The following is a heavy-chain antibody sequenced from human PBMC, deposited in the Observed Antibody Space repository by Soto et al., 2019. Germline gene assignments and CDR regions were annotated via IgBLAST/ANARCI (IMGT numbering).Heavy chain of an antibody. CDR1: GGTFSSYS. Sequence: QVQLVQSGAEVKKPGSSAKVSCKASGGTFSSYSINWVRQAPGQGLEWMGEIIPIFVTANYAQKFQGRVTITADETTSTAYMELSSLSSEDTAVYYCARDGGRHSGGIDYWGQGTLVTVSS. D-gene: IGHD1-26*01. CDR2: IIPIFVTA. CDR3: ARDGGRHSGGIDY. J-gene: IGHJ4*02. V-gene: IGHV1-69*01.